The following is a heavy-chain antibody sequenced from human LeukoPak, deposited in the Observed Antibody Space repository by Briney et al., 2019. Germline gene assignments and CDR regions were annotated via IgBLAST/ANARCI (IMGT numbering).Heavy chain of an antibody. J-gene: IGHJ4*02. CDR3: TTAPHIWNRLSDY. V-gene: IGHV3-15*01. Sequence: GGSLRLSCVASGFTFSNAWMTWVRQAPGKGLEWVGRIKSKTDDGTIDYAAPVKGRFTISRDDSENTLYLQMNSLKTEDTAVYYCTTAPHIWNRLSDYWGQGTLVTVSS. D-gene: IGHD1-1*01. CDR2: IKSKTDDGTI. CDR1: GFTFSNAW.